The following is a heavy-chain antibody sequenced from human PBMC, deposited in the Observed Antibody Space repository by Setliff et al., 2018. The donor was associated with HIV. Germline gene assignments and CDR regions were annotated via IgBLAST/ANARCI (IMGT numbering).Heavy chain of an antibody. CDR2: IYSTGSGRT. D-gene: IGHD1-26*01. Sequence: PSETLSLTCTVSGGSVTSSTYYWGWIRQPPGKGLEWIGNIYSTGSGRTYYSPSLKSRVTVSVDTSKNQFSLKLSSVTAAATAVYYCARDFRIGWAVQDYWYFDLWGRGTLVTVSS. J-gene: IGHJ2*01. CDR3: ARDFRIGWAVQDYWYFDL. V-gene: IGHV4-39*07. CDR1: GGSVTSSTYY.